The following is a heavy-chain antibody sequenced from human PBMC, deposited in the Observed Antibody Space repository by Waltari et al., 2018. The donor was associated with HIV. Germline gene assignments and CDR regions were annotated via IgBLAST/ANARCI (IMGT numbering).Heavy chain of an antibody. Sequence: EVQLVESGGGLLQPGGSLRLSCAASGFTFSSYSMNWVRQAPGKGLEWVSYISSTSNTIYYADSVKGRFTVSRDNAKNSLSLQMNSLRAEDTAVYFCAKEVVALPHYYYYGLDVWGQGTTVTVSS. D-gene: IGHD2-15*01. CDR3: AKEVVALPHYYYYGLDV. CDR1: GFTFSSYS. CDR2: ISSTSNTI. J-gene: IGHJ6*02. V-gene: IGHV3-48*04.